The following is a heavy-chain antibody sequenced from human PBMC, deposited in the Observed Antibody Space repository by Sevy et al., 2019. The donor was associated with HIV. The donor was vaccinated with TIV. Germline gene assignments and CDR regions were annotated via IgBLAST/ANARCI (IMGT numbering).Heavy chain of an antibody. CDR1: GFTFDDYT. CDR2: ISWDGGST. J-gene: IGHJ3*02. V-gene: IGHV3-43*01. D-gene: IGHD1-26*01. Sequence: GGSLRLSCAASGFTFDDYTMHWVRQAPGKGLEWVSLISWDGGSTYYADSVKGRFTISRDNSKNYLYLQMNSLRTEDTALYYCAKDIQVGATAGAAFDIWGQGTMVTVSS. CDR3: AKDIQVGATAGAAFDI.